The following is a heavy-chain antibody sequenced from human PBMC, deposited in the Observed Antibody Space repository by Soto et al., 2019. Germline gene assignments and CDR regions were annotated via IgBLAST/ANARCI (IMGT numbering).Heavy chain of an antibody. V-gene: IGHV4-30-2*01. Sequence: SETLSLTCAVSGGYMSSGGYSWSWIRQPPGKGLEWIGYIFHSGSTYYNPSLKSRVTISVDRSKNQFSLKLSSVTAADTAVYYCARDYGHNWFAPWARGTLVTVSS. CDR3: ARDYGHNWFAP. CDR2: IFHSGST. D-gene: IGHD4-17*01. J-gene: IGHJ5*02. CDR1: GGYMSSGGYS.